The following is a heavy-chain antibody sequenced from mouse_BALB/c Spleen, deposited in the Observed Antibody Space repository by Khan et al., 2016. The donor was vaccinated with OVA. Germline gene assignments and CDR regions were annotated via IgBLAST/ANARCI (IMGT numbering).Heavy chain of an antibody. V-gene: IGHV1-81*01. Sequence: QVQLQQSGPELVKPGAAVKMSCKASGYTFTDYVISWVKQRTGQGPEWIGELYPGSGSTYYTEKFKGKATLTADKSSHTAYMKLSSLTSAESAVFFCARSYDGSWFAYWGQGTLVTVAA. CDR2: LYPGSGST. CDR1: GYTFTDYV. CDR3: ARSYDGSWFAY. J-gene: IGHJ3*01. D-gene: IGHD1-1*01.